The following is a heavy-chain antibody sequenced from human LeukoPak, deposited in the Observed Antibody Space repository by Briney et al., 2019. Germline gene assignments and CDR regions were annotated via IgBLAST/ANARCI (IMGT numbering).Heavy chain of an antibody. J-gene: IGHJ4*02. CDR3: ARDLRQWELLGSYFDY. D-gene: IGHD1-26*01. Sequence: SETLSLTCTVPGDSISNGDYYWSWIRQTPGKGLEWIGYIYYSGITYYNPSLRSRVTISVDTSKNQFSLKLSSVTAADTAVYYCARDLRQWELLGSYFDYWGQGTLVTVSS. V-gene: IGHV4-30-4*01. CDR1: GDSISNGDYY. CDR2: IYYSGIT.